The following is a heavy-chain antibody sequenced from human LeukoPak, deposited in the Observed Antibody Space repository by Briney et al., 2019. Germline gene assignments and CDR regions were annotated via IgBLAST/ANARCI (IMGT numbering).Heavy chain of an antibody. D-gene: IGHD5-18*01. Sequence: PSETLSLTCAVYGGSFSGYYWSWIRQPPGKGLEWIGEINHSGSTNYNPSLKSRVTISVDTSKNQFPLKLSSVTAADTAVYYCARVGRRGYRVNNWFDPWGQGTLVTVSS. V-gene: IGHV4-34*01. CDR2: INHSGST. CDR3: ARVGRRGYRVNNWFDP. CDR1: GGSFSGYY. J-gene: IGHJ5*02.